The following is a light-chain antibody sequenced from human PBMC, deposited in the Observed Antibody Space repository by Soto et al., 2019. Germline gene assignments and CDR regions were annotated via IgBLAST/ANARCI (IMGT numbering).Light chain of an antibody. V-gene: IGKV1-33*01. Sequence: DLQMTQSPSSLSASVGDRVTITCQASDDIDNFLSWYQQTPGKAPKLLIHDASTLQGGVPSRFSGSGSGTDFTLTISSLQPEDFATYYCQQYDNLAFTFGPGTKVDVK. CDR3: QQYDNLAFT. CDR2: DAS. J-gene: IGKJ3*01. CDR1: DDIDNF.